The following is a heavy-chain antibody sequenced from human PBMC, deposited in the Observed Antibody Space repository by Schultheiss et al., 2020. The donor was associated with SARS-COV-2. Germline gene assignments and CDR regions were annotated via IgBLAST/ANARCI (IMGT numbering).Heavy chain of an antibody. J-gene: IGHJ6*03. Sequence: GGSLRLSCAASGFTFSSYGMHWVRQAPGKGLEWVANIKQDGSEKYYVDSVKGRFTISRDNAKNSLYLQMNSLRAEDTAVYYCARLPKTSNPLYYYYYMDVWGKGTTVTVSS. CDR3: ARLPKTSNPLYYYYYMDV. V-gene: IGHV3-7*01. CDR2: IKQDGSEK. CDR1: GFTFSSYG.